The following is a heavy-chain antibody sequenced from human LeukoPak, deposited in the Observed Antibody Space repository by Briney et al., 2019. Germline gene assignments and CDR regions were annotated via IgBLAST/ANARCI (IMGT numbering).Heavy chain of an antibody. D-gene: IGHD2-2*01. J-gene: IGHJ6*03. Sequence: GGSLRLSCAASGFAFSSYAMSWVRQAPGKGLEWVSAISGSGGSTYYADSVKGRFTISRDNSKNTLYLQMNSLRAEDTAVYYCHGDCSSTSCYAEGYYYMDVWGKGTTVTVSS. CDR3: HGDCSSTSCYAEGYYYMDV. V-gene: IGHV3-23*01. CDR2: ISGSGGST. CDR1: GFAFSSYA.